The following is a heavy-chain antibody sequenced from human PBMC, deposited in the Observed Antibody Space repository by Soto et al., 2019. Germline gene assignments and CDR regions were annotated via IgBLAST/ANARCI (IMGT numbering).Heavy chain of an antibody. CDR3: ARRFRWEQYYFDY. CDR1: GFTFSSYN. J-gene: IGHJ4*02. V-gene: IGHV3-21*01. D-gene: IGHD1-26*01. CDR2: ISSSRSYI. Sequence: EVQLVESGGGLVKPGGSLRLSCAASGFTFSSYNMNWVRQAPGKGLEWVSSISSSRSYIYYADSVKGRFTISRDNAKNSLYLQMNSLRAEDTAVYYCARRFRWEQYYFDYWGQGTLVTVSS.